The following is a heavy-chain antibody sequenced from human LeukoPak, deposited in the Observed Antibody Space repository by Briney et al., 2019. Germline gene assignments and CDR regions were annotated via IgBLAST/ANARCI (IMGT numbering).Heavy chain of an antibody. CDR3: ARSFAYYGSGSYYHAFDI. CDR1: GGTFSSYA. CDR2: IIPIFGTA. J-gene: IGHJ3*02. Sequence: GASVKVSCKASGGTFSSYAISWVRQAPGQGLEWMGGIIPIFGTANYAQKFQGRVTITADESTSTAYMELSSLRSEDTAVYYCARSFAYYGSGSYYHAFDIWGQGTMVTVSS. V-gene: IGHV1-69*13. D-gene: IGHD3-10*01.